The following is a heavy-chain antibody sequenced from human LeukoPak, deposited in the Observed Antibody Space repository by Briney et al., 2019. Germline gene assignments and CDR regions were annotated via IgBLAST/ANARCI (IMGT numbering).Heavy chain of an antibody. D-gene: IGHD5-24*01. CDR1: GFTLSSYR. CDR3: ARVADGYTSIPFDY. V-gene: IGHV3-66*01. J-gene: IGHJ4*02. Sequence: GGSLRLSCAASGFTLSSYRMHWVRQAPGKGLEWVSVIYSGGSTYYADSVKGRFTISRDNSKNTLYLQMNSLRAEDTAVYYCARVADGYTSIPFDYWGQGTLVTVSS. CDR2: IYSGGST.